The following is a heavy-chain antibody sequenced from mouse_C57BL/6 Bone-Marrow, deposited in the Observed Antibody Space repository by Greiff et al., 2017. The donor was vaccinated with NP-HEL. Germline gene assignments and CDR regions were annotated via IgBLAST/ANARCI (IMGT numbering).Heavy chain of an antibody. J-gene: IGHJ4*01. CDR3: AGSYSNYRGGNYAMDY. V-gene: IGHV8-8*01. CDR1: GFSLSTFGMG. Sequence: QVTLKVSGPGILQPSQTLSLTCSFSGFSLSTFGMGVGWIRQPPGKGLEWLAHIWWDDDTYYNPALKSRLTISKDTSKNHVFLKISKWDTSDTATYDCAGSYSNYRGGNYAMDYWGQGTSVTVSS. CDR2: IWWDDDT. D-gene: IGHD2-5*01.